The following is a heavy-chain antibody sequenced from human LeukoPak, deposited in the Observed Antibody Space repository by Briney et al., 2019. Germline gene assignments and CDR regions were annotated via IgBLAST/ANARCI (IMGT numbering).Heavy chain of an antibody. Sequence: SETLSLTCTVSGGSISSYYWSWIRQPPGKGLEWIGYIYYSGSTNYNPSLKNRVTISVDTSKNQFSLKLSSVTAADTAVYYCARDYTTVAFDIWGQGTMVTVSS. D-gene: IGHD3-16*01. CDR3: ARDYTTVAFDI. J-gene: IGHJ3*02. CDR1: GGSISSYY. CDR2: IYYSGST. V-gene: IGHV4-59*01.